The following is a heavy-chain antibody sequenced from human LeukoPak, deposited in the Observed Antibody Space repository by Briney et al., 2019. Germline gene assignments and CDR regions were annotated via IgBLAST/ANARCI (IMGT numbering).Heavy chain of an antibody. CDR3: ARDRAATRVFDY. CDR1: GFTFSSYD. D-gene: IGHD2-15*01. J-gene: IGHJ4*02. CDR2: IWYDRGNK. Sequence: PGGSLRLSCAASGFTFSSYDMHWVRQAPGKGLEWVAVIWYDRGNKYFADSVKGRFTISRDNSKNTLYLQMNSLSTEDTAVYYCARDRAATRVFDYWGQGTLVTVSS. V-gene: IGHV3-33*01.